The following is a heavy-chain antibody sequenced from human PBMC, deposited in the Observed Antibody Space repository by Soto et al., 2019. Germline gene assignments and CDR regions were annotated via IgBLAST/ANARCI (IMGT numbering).Heavy chain of an antibody. Sequence: PGGSLSLSCAACGYTVNSNYMSGVRQAQGKGLEWVSVIYSGGSTYSAASVKGRFTISRHNSKNTLYLQMNSLRDEDTAEYYCARVRVGQRGQTGYPSHYMDVWGKGTTVTVSS. J-gene: IGHJ6*03. CDR1: GYTVNSNY. D-gene: IGHD6-25*01. CDR3: ARVRVGQRGQTGYPSHYMDV. V-gene: IGHV3-53*04. CDR2: IYSGGST.